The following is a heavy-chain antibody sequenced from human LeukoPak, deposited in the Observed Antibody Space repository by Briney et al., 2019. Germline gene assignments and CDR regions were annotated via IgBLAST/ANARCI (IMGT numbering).Heavy chain of an antibody. V-gene: IGHV4-61*02. CDR2: IYTSGST. CDR3: ARLYGSGDGDY. D-gene: IGHD3-10*01. Sequence: SETLSLTCTVSGGSISSGSYYWSWIRQPAGKGLEWIGRIYTSGSTNYNPSLKSRVTISVDTSKNQFSLKLSPVTAADTAVYYCARLYGSGDGDYWGQGTLVTVSS. J-gene: IGHJ4*02. CDR1: GGSISSGSYY.